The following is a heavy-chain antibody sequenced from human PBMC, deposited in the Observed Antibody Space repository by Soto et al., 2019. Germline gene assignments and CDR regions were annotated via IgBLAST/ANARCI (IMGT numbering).Heavy chain of an antibody. Sequence: QVQLQESGPGLVKPSETLSLTCTVSGGSISSYYWSWIRQPPGKGLAWIGYIYYGGSTNYNPSLKSRVTISVDTSNNQFSLKLSSVAAADPAVYYCATLKRDVVVPAAMPNYFDYWGQGTLVTVSS. D-gene: IGHD2-2*01. CDR2: IYYGGST. CDR3: ATLKRDVVVPAAMPNYFDY. CDR1: GGSISSYY. V-gene: IGHV4-59*08. J-gene: IGHJ4*02.